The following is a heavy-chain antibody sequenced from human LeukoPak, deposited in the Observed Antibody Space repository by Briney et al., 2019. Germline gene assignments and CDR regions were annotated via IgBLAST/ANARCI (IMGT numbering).Heavy chain of an antibody. CDR1: GGSISSYY. V-gene: IGHV4-59*01. J-gene: IGHJ5*02. CDR2: IYYSGST. CDR3: ARAVVDYYDTINWFDP. Sequence: SETLSLTCTVSGGSISSYYWSWIRQPPGKGLEWIGYIYYSGSTNYNPSLKSRVTISVDTSKNQSSLKLSSVTAADTAVYYCARAVVDYYDTINWFDPWGQGTLVTVSS. D-gene: IGHD3-22*01.